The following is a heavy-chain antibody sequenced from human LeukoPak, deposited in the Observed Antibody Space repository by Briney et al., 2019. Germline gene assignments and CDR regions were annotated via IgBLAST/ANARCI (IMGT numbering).Heavy chain of an antibody. D-gene: IGHD4-23*01. V-gene: IGHV3-23*01. CDR2: ISGSGGST. Sequence: PGGSLRLSCAASGFTFSSYAMSWVRQAPGKGLEWVSAISGSGGSTYYADSVKGRFTISRDNSKNTLYLQMNSLRAEDTAVYYCAKNGGILVTLYYFDYWGQGTLVTVSS. CDR3: AKNGGILVTLYYFDY. CDR1: GFTFSSYA. J-gene: IGHJ4*02.